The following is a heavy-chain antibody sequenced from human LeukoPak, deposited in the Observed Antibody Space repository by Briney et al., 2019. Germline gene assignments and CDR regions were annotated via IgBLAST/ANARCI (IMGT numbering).Heavy chain of an antibody. V-gene: IGHV3-21*01. CDR1: GFTFSSYS. CDR2: ISRSSNYI. Sequence: GGSLRLSCAASGFTFSSYSMNWVRQAPGKGLEWVSSISRSSNYIYYADSVKGRFTISRDNAKNTLYLQMNSLRVEDTAVHYCARGGSPPEALGDALDIWGQGTMVTVSS. CDR3: ARGGSPPEALGDALDI. J-gene: IGHJ3*02. D-gene: IGHD1-26*01.